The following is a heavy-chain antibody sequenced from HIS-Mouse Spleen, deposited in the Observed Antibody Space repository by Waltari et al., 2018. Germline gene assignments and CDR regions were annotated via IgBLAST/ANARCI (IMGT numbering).Heavy chain of an antibody. J-gene: IGHJ4*02. CDR1: GSISSYY. V-gene: IGHV4-59*01. CDR3: ARAASYGDYFDY. D-gene: IGHD4-17*01. Sequence: GSISSYYWSWIRQPPGKGLEWIGYIYYSGSTNYNPSLKSRVTISVDTSKNQFSLKLSSVTAADTAVYYCARAASYGDYFDYWGQGTLVTVSS. CDR2: IYYSGST.